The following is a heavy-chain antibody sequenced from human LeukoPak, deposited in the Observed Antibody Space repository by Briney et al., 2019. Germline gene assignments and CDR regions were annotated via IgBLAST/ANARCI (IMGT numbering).Heavy chain of an antibody. CDR1: GFPFSSRDW. V-gene: IGHV3-7*03. D-gene: IGHD2/OR15-2a*01. CDR3: AKDHYQDSTTFAGMGSDY. CDR2: IKQDGSEK. J-gene: IGHJ4*02. Sequence: GGSLRLSCVASGFPFSSRDWMTWVRQAPGKGLEWVANIKQDGSEKNYVDSVKGRFTISRDNAKNSVDLQMNSLRAEDTAVYYCAKDHYQDSTTFAGMGSDYWGQGTLVTVSS.